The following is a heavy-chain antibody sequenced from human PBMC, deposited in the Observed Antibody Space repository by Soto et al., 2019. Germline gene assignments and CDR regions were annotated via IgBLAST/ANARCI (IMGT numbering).Heavy chain of an antibody. D-gene: IGHD3-16*01. V-gene: IGHV3-23*01. Sequence: GGSLRLSCAASGFTFSSYAMSWVRQAPGKGLEWVSAISGSGGSTYYADSVKGRFTISRDNSKNTLYLQMNSLRAEDEAVYWCAKGRQGGGDAFDIWGQGTMVTISS. CDR2: ISGSGGST. CDR1: GFTFSSYA. CDR3: AKGRQGGGDAFDI. J-gene: IGHJ3*02.